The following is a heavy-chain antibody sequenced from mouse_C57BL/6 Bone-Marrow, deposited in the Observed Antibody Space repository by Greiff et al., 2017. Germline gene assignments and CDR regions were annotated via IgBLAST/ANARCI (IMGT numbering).Heavy chain of an antibody. Sequence: QVQLQQPGAELVKPGASVKLSCKSSGYTFTSYYMSWVKQRPGQGLEWIGGINPSNGGTNFTEKFKSKATLTADKSSNTAYMQLSSLTSEDSAVYYCSRSGCGGFAYWGQGTLVTVSA. CDR3: SRSGCGGFAY. CDR2: INPSNGGT. J-gene: IGHJ3*01. CDR1: GYTFTSYY. D-gene: IGHD3-1*01. V-gene: IGHV1S81*02.